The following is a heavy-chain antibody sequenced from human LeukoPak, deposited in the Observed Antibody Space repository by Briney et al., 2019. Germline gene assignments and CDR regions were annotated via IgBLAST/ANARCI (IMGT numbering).Heavy chain of an antibody. Sequence: SETLSLTCTVSGGSISSSSYYGGWIRQPPGKGLEWIGSIYSSGTTYYNPPLKSRVTISVDTSKNQFSLKLSSVTAADTAVYYCARARYTAMITQWGQGTLVTVSS. J-gene: IGHJ4*02. CDR2: IYSSGTT. CDR3: ARARYTAMITQ. CDR1: GGSISSSSYY. D-gene: IGHD5-18*01. V-gene: IGHV4-39*07.